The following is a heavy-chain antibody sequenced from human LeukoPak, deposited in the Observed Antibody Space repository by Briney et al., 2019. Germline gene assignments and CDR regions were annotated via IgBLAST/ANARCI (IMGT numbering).Heavy chain of an antibody. CDR3: ARAEHTLSGLDV. V-gene: IGHV1-2*02. CDR2: MNPHSGGT. J-gene: IGHJ6*02. CDR1: GYTLTAYY. Sequence: ASVKVSCTASGYTLTAYYIHWVRQAPGQGLEWMGWMNPHSGGTNYAQKFRARVSMTTDTTINTAYLELTGLTSDDTALYYCARAEHTLSGLDVWGQGTTVTVSS. D-gene: IGHD2-21*01.